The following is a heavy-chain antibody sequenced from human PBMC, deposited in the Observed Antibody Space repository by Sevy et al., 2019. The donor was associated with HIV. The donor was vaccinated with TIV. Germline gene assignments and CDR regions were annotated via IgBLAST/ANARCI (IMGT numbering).Heavy chain of an antibody. V-gene: IGHV3-30-3*01. CDR1: GFTFSSYA. J-gene: IGHJ5*02. CDR2: ISYDGSNK. D-gene: IGHD2-2*01. Sequence: GGSLRLSCAASGFTFSSYAMHWVRQAPGKGLEWVAVISYDGSNKYYADSVKGRFTISRDNSKNTLYLQMNSLRAEDTAVYYCAREREYCSSTSCYEFWFDPWGQGTLFTVSS. CDR3: AREREYCSSTSCYEFWFDP.